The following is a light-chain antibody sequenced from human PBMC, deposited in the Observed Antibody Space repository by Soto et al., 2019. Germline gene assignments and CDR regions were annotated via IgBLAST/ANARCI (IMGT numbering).Light chain of an antibody. Sequence: QSVLTQPPSASGTPGQSVTVSCSGSSSNIGSNTVTWYQQLPGTPPILLLYSNNLRSSGVPDRFSGSRSGTSASLAISGLQSEDEADYYCSSYTDSSNYVFGTGTKLTVL. CDR2: SNN. J-gene: IGLJ1*01. CDR3: SSYTDSSNYV. CDR1: SSNIGSNT. V-gene: IGLV1-44*01.